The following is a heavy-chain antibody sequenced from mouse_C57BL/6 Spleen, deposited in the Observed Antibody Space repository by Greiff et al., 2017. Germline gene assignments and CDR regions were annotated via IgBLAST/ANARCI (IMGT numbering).Heavy chain of an antibody. V-gene: IGHV1-81*01. CDR3: VSYYGNYYAMEC. CDR1: GYTFTSYG. Sequence: QVQLKQSGAELARPGASVKLSCKASGYTFTSYGISWVKQRTGQGLEWIGEIYPRSGNTYYNEKFKGKATLTADKSSSTAYMELRSLTSEDSAVYFCVSYYGNYYAMECWGQGTSVTVSS. D-gene: IGHD2-10*01. CDR2: IYPRSGNT. J-gene: IGHJ4*01.